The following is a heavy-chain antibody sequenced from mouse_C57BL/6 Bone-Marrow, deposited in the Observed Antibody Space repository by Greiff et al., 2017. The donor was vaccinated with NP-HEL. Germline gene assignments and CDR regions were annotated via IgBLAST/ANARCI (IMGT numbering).Heavy chain of an antibody. V-gene: IGHV5-17*01. J-gene: IGHJ4*01. Sequence: EVQRVESGGGLVKPGGSLKLSCAASGFTFSDYGMHWVRQAPEKGLEWVAYISSGSSTIYYADTVKGRFTISRDNAKNTLFLQMTSLRSEDTAMYYCASPHYYGSSSYAMDYWGQGTSVTVSS. CDR1: GFTFSDYG. CDR3: ASPHYYGSSSYAMDY. D-gene: IGHD1-1*01. CDR2: ISSGSSTI.